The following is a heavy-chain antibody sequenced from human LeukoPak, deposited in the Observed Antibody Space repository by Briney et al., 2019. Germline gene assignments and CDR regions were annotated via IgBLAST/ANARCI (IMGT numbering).Heavy chain of an antibody. CDR2: IYYSGST. CDR1: GASISSYY. Sequence: KPSETLSLTCTVSGASISSYYWSWIPQPPGKGLEWIGYIYYSGSTNYNPSLKSRVTISVDTSKNQLSLRLSSVTAADTAVYYCARHRYYYDSSGYYYQPWGQGTLVTVSS. J-gene: IGHJ5*02. CDR3: ARHRYYYDSSGYYYQP. V-gene: IGHV4-59*01. D-gene: IGHD3-22*01.